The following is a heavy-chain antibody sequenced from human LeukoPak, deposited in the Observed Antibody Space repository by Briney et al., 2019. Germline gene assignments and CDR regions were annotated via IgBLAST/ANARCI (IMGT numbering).Heavy chain of an antibody. V-gene: IGHV4-34*01. CDR2: INHSGST. CDR3: ASGAIFIAAFDY. Sequence: KPSETLSLTCAVYGGSFSGYYWSWIRQPPGKGLEWIGEINHSGSTNYNPSLKSRVTISVDTSKNQFSLKLSSVTAADTAVYYCASGAIFIAAFDYWGQGTLVTVSS. D-gene: IGHD6-13*01. CDR1: GGSFSGYY. J-gene: IGHJ4*02.